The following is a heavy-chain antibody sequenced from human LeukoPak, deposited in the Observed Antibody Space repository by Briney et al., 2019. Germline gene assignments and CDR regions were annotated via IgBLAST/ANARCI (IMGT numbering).Heavy chain of an antibody. V-gene: IGHV1-2*02. CDR3: ARDKDPSCGGDCYSFDY. J-gene: IGHJ4*02. D-gene: IGHD2-21*02. CDR2: INPNSGGT. CDR1: GYTFIAYY. Sequence: ASVKVSFKASGYTFIAYYMHWVRQAPGQGLEWMGWINPNSGGTNYAQKFQGRVTMTRDTSISTVYMELSRLRSDDTAVFYCARDKDPSCGGDCYSFDYWGQGTLVTVSS.